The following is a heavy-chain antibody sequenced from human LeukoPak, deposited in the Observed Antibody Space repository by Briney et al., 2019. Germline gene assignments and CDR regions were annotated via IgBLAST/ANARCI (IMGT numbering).Heavy chain of an antibody. CDR2: IYHSGST. J-gene: IGHJ4*02. V-gene: IGHV4-34*01. Sequence: SETLSLTCAVYGGSFSGYYWSWIRQPPGKGLEWIGEIYHSGSTNYNPSLKSRVTISVDKSKNQFSLKLSSVTAADTAVYYCARGGDYLDYWGQGTLVTVSS. D-gene: IGHD4-17*01. CDR1: GGSFSGYY. CDR3: ARGGDYLDY.